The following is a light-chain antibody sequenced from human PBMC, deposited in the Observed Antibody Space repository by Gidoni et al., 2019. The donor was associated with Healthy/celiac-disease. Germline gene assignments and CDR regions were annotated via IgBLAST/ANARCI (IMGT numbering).Light chain of an antibody. Sequence: QSVLTQPPPVSVAPGQRVTIACTRSSSNIWAGYDVHWYQQLPGPAPKLLIYGNSNRPSGVPDRFSGSKSGTSASLAITGLQAEDEADYYCQSYDSSLSAVVFGGGTKRTVL. V-gene: IGLV1-40*01. CDR2: GNS. CDR3: QSYDSSLSAVV. CDR1: SSNIWAGYD. J-gene: IGLJ2*01.